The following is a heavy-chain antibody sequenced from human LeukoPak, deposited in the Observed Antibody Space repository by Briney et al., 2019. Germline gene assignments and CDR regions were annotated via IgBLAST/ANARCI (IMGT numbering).Heavy chain of an antibody. CDR3: AGSYGDQLLTWVFDY. J-gene: IGHJ4*02. D-gene: IGHD2-2*01. CDR2: IYYSGST. V-gene: IGHV4-39*01. CDR1: GGSISSSSYY. Sequence: SETLSLTCTVSGGSISSSSYYWGWIRQPPGKGLEWIGSIYYSGSTYYNPSLKSRVTISVDTSENQFSLKLSSVTAADTAVYYCAGSYGDQLLTWVFDYWGQGTLVTVSS.